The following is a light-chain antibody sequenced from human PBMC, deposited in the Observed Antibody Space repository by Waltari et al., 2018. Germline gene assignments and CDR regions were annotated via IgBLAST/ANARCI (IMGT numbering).Light chain of an antibody. CDR3: QQINSFQIT. V-gene: IGKV1-12*01. J-gene: IGKJ5*01. CDR2: GAS. CDR1: QGINNN. Sequence: DIQMTQSPSSVSASVGDRVTITCRASQGINNNIAWYQQKPVTATSLLIYGASSLQTGVPXXFRDSGSGTEFTLTISSLQPEDFATYYCQQINSFQITFGQGTRLEIK.